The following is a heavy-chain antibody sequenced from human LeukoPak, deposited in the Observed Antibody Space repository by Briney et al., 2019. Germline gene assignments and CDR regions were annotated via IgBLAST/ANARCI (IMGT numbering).Heavy chain of an antibody. D-gene: IGHD2-2*01. V-gene: IGHV3-30*02. CDR2: IRYEGSNK. CDR3: AKVPAVNPPYYFDY. Sequence: GGSLRLSCAASGFTFSSYGMHWVCPAPGKGLEWGAFIRYEGSNKYYAASVKGRFTISRDNSKNTLYLQMNSLRAEDTAVYYCAKVPAVNPPYYFDYWGQGTLVTVSS. J-gene: IGHJ4*02. CDR1: GFTFSSYG.